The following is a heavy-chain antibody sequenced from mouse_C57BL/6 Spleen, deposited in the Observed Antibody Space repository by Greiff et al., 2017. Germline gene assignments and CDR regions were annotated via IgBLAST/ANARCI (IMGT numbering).Heavy chain of an antibody. V-gene: IGHV1-82*01. CDR1: GYAFSSSW. D-gene: IGHD2-4*01. CDR2: IYPGDGDT. J-gene: IGHJ3*01. CDR3: ARRDYYDYFAY. Sequence: QVQLKQSGPELVKPGASVKISCKASGYAFSSSWMNWVKQRPGKGLEWIGRIYPGDGDTNYNGKFKGKATLTADKSSSTAYMQLSSLTSEDSAVYFCARRDYYDYFAYWGQGTLVTVSA.